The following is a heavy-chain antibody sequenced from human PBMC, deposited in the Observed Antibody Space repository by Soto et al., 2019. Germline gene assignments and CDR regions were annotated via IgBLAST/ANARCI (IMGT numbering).Heavy chain of an antibody. J-gene: IGHJ4*02. CDR2: ISGSGGST. CDR3: AKDKYQLLYAPGFDY. Sequence: GGSLRLSCAASGFTFSSYAMSWVRQAPGKGLEWVSAISGSGGSTYYADSVKGRFTISRDNSKNTLYLQMNSLRAEDTAVYYCAKDKYQLLYAPGFDYWGQGTLVTVSS. V-gene: IGHV3-23*01. CDR1: GFTFSSYA. D-gene: IGHD2-2*02.